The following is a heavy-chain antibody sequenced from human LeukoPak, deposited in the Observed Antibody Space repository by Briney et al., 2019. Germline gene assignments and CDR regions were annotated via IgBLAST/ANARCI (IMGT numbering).Heavy chain of an antibody. J-gene: IGHJ4*02. D-gene: IGHD3-3*01. CDR1: GLTLS. Sequence: PGGSLRLSCTASGLTLSMIWVRQAPGKGLQWVAKIKQDGSEKYYVDSVKGRFTISRDNAKNSLYLQMNSLRAEDTAMYYCARSRGNFWSDTYTYFDYWGQGTLVTVSS. CDR2: IKQDGSEK. V-gene: IGHV3-7*03. CDR3: ARSRGNFWSDTYTYFDY.